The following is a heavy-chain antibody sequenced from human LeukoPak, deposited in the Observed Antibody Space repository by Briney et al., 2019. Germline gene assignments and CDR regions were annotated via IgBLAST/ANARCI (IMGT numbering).Heavy chain of an antibody. CDR3: ARRFGRGGDWTADAFDI. CDR2: IYPGDSDT. CDR1: GYSFPSYW. V-gene: IGHV5-51*01. J-gene: IGHJ3*02. Sequence: GESLKISCKGSGYSFPSYWIGRVRQMPGKGLEWMGIIYPGDSDTRYSPSFQGQVTISADKSISTAYLQWSSLKASDTAMYYCARRFGRGGDWTADAFDIWGQGTMVTVSS. D-gene: IGHD2-21*02.